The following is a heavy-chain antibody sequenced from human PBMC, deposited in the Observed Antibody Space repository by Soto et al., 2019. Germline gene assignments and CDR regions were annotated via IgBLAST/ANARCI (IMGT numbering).Heavy chain of an antibody. Sequence: GASVKVSCKASGYTFTSYGISWVRQAPGQGLEWMGWISAYNGNTNYAQKLQGRVTMTTDTSTSTAYMELRSLRSDDTAGYYCVREWGLAVAGPHGWFDPWGERTLLTLSA. CDR2: ISAYNGNT. D-gene: IGHD6-19*01. V-gene: IGHV1-18*01. CDR3: VREWGLAVAGPHGWFDP. J-gene: IGHJ5*02. CDR1: GYTFTSYG.